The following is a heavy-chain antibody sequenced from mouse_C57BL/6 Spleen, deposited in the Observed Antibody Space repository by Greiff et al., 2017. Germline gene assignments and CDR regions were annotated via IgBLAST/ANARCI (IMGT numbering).Heavy chain of an antibody. CDR1: GFTFSDYG. V-gene: IGHV5-15*04. CDR3: ARRGGGDWYFDV. Sequence: DVQLVESGGGLVQPGGSLKLSCAASGFTFSDYGMAWVRQAPRKGPEWVAFISNLAYSIYYADTVTGRFTISRENAKNTLYLEMSSLRSEDTAMYYCARRGGGDWYFDVWGTGTTVTVSS. CDR2: ISNLAYSI. J-gene: IGHJ1*03.